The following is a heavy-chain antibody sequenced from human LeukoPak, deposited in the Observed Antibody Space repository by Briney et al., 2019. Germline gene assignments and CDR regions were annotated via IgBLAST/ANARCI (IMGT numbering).Heavy chain of an antibody. CDR3: ARYLYDSSRYGQTYYFDY. CDR2: ISPYNGDT. J-gene: IGHJ4*02. D-gene: IGHD3-22*01. CDR1: GYTFTSYG. Sequence: ASVKLSCKASGYTFTSYGISWVRQAPGQGLEWMGWISPYNGDTDYAQKLQGRVTMTTDTSTSIAYMELGSLRSDDTAVYYCARYLYDSSRYGQTYYFDYWGQGTLVTVSS. V-gene: IGHV1-18*01.